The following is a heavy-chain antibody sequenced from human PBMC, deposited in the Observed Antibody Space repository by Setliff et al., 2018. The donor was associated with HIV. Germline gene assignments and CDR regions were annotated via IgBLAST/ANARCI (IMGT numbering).Heavy chain of an antibody. CDR2: IHYNEKT. Sequence: SETLSLTCTVSGGSASNSRYYWAWIRQPPGKGLEYIGSIHYNEKTYYNPSLKSRVTISIDTSKNQFSLNLTSVTAADTAVYYCASRIYYYDSNNFLREEGFDPWSQGTLVTVSS. D-gene: IGHD3-22*01. V-gene: IGHV4-39*01. J-gene: IGHJ5*02. CDR1: GGSASNSRYY. CDR3: ASRIYYYDSNNFLREEGFDP.